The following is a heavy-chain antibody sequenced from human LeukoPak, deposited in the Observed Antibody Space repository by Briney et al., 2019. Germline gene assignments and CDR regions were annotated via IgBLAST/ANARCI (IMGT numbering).Heavy chain of an antibody. J-gene: IGHJ4*02. V-gene: IGHV4-39*01. CDR1: VGSISSSSYY. CDR2: IYYSGTT. Sequence: PSETLSLTCTVSVGSISSSSYYCGWIRQPPGKGLEWIGSIYYSGTTYYNPSLKSRVSISVDTSQNQFSLTLSSVTAADTAVYYCARLPSTPPPDYWGPGTLVTVSS. CDR3: ARLPSTPPPDY.